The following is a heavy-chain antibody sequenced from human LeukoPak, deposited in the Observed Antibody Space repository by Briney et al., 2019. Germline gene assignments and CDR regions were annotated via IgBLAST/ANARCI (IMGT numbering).Heavy chain of an antibody. D-gene: IGHD3-22*01. CDR1: GFTVSSNY. J-gene: IGHJ4*02. V-gene: IGHV3-53*01. CDR3: ARARRDYYDSSGYPPNFDY. Sequence: PGGSLRLSCAASGFTVSSNYMSWVRQAPGKGLERVSVIYSGGSTYYADSVKGRFTISRDNSKNTLYLQMNSLRAEDTAVYYCARARRDYYDSSGYPPNFDYWGQGALVTVSS. CDR2: IYSGGST.